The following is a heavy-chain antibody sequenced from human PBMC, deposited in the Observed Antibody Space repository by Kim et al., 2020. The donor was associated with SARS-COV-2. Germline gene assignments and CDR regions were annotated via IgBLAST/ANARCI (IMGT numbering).Heavy chain of an antibody. V-gene: IGHV4-4*07. D-gene: IGHD6-19*01. CDR2: IHVSGTT. CDR3: ARARIAVSGDRMYV. Sequence: SETLSLTCTVSGGSLRTYYWIWIRQSAGKGLEWIGRIHVSGTTDYNPSLRSRVSMSVDTSNNKFSLSMTSLTAADTAVYYCARARIAVSGDRMYVWGHGT. J-gene: IGHJ6*02. CDR1: GGSLRTYY.